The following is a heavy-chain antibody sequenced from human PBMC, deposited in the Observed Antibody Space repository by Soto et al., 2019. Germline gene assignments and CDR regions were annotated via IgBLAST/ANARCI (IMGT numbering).Heavy chain of an antibody. CDR3: AREDYGDSHDY. CDR2: IWYDGSNK. V-gene: IGHV3-33*01. D-gene: IGHD4-17*01. J-gene: IGHJ4*02. CDR1: GFTFSNYG. Sequence: QAQLVESGGCVVQPGRSLRLSCAASGFTFSNYGMHWVRQAPGKGLEWVAVIWYDGSNKYYADSVKGRFTISRDNSKNTLYLQMNSLRAEDTAVYYCAREDYGDSHDYWGQGTLVTVSS.